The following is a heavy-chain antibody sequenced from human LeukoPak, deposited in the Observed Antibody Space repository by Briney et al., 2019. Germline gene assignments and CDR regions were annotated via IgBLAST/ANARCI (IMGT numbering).Heavy chain of an antibody. J-gene: IGHJ4*02. CDR2: IYHSGST. Sequence: SGTLSLTCAVSGGSISSSNWWSWVRQPPGKGLEWIGEIYHSGSTNYNPSLKSRVTISVDKSKNQFSLKLSSVTAADTAVYYCASGFYDSSGYYAYYFDYWGQGTLVTVSS. V-gene: IGHV4-4*02. CDR1: GGSISSSNW. D-gene: IGHD3-22*01. CDR3: ASGFYDSSGYYAYYFDY.